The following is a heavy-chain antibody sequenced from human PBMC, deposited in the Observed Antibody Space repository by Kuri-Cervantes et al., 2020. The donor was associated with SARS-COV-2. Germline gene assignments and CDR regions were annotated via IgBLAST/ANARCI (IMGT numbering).Heavy chain of an antibody. V-gene: IGHV3-21*01. CDR2: ISSSSSYI. Sequence: GESLKISCAASGFTFSSYSMNWVRQAPGKGLEWVSSISSSSSYIYYADSVKGRFTISRDNAKNSLCLQMNSLRAEDTAVYYCARDRGEDIVVVVAASAYDYWGQGTLVTVSS. CDR1: GFTFSSYS. J-gene: IGHJ4*02. D-gene: IGHD2-15*01. CDR3: ARDRGEDIVVVVAASAYDY.